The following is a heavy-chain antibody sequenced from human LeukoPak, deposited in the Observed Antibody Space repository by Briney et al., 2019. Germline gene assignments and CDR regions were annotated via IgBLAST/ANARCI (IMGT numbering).Heavy chain of an antibody. Sequence: ASVKVSCKASGHTFTDYYMHWVRQAPGQGLEWRGWINPNSGDTNSAQKFQGRVTMTRDTSISTVYMELNSLRSDDTAVYYCARDGNFDIWGQGTMVTVSS. CDR3: ARDGNFDI. J-gene: IGHJ3*02. V-gene: IGHV1-2*02. CDR1: GHTFTDYY. D-gene: IGHD1-14*01. CDR2: INPNSGDT.